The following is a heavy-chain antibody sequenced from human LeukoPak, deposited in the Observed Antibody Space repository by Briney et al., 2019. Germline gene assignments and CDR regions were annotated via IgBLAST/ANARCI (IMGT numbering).Heavy chain of an antibody. CDR1: GGTFSSYA. D-gene: IGHD1-20*01. CDR3: ARIWITGALGMDV. Sequence: SVKVSCEASGGTFSSYAISWVRQAPGQGLEWMGGIIPIFGAANYAQKFQGRVTITADESTSTAYMELSSLRSEDTAVYYCARIWITGALGMDVWGQGTTVTVSS. J-gene: IGHJ6*02. CDR2: IIPIFGAA. V-gene: IGHV1-69*01.